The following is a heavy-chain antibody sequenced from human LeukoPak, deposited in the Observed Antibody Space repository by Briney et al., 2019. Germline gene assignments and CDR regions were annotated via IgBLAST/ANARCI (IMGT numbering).Heavy chain of an antibody. Sequence: SETLSLTCTVSGGSLSSFYWSWIPQPPGEGLECIGYILYSGSTNYNLSLKSRVTISVDTSKNQFSLKLRSVTAADTAVYYCARAPYYYYMDVWAKGTTVTVSS. CDR3: ARAPYYYYMDV. CDR2: ILYSGST. J-gene: IGHJ6*03. V-gene: IGHV4-59*01. CDR1: GGSLSSFY.